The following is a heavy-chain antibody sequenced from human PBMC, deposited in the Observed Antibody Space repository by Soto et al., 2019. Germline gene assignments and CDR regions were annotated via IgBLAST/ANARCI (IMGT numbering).Heavy chain of an antibody. J-gene: IGHJ6*02. CDR2: IIPIFGTA. CDR3: ARGYCSGGSCYSADYYYYGMDV. CDR1: GGTFSSYA. Sequence: SVKVSCKASGGTFSSYAISWVRQAPGQGLEWMGGIIPIFGTANYAQKFQGRVTITADKSTSTAYMELSSLRSEDTAVYYCARGYCSGGSCYSADYYYYGMDVWGQGTTVTVSS. D-gene: IGHD2-15*01. V-gene: IGHV1-69*06.